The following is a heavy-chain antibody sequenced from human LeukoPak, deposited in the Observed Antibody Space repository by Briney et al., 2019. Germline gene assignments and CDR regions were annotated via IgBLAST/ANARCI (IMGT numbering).Heavy chain of an antibody. Sequence: SETLSLTCTVSGGSISSYYWSWIRQPPGKGLEWIGYIYYSGSTNYNPSVKSRVTISVDTSKNQFSLKLSSVTAADTAVYYCARSGDILTGYYDAFDIWGQGTMVTVSS. V-gene: IGHV4-59*08. D-gene: IGHD3-9*01. CDR2: IYYSGST. J-gene: IGHJ3*02. CDR3: ARSGDILTGYYDAFDI. CDR1: GGSISSYY.